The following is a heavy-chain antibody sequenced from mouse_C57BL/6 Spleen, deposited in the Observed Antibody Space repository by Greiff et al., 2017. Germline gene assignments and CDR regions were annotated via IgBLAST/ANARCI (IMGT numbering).Heavy chain of an antibody. CDR2: ISYNGNN. D-gene: IGHD1-1*01. CDR1: GYSITSGYY. V-gene: IGHV3-6*01. Sequence: EVQLVESGPGLVKPYQSLSLTCSVTGYSITSGYYWNWIRQFPGNKLEWMGYISYNGNNNYNPSLKNRISITRDTSKNQFFLKLNSVTTEDTATYDCAREDYYGSSLYFEVWGTGTTVTVSS. J-gene: IGHJ1*03. CDR3: AREDYYGSSLYFEV.